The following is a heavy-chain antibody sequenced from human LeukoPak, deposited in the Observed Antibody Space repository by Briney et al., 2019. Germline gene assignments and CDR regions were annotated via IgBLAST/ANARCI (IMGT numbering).Heavy chain of an antibody. CDR2: INASGGST. Sequence: ASVKVSLKASGYTFTSHYMHWVRQPPEQGLELMGLINASGGSTSYGQKFQGRVTMTRDTSTSKVYMELSSLRSEDTAVYYCAREGSTIGFDPWGQGTLVTVSS. CDR1: GYTFTSHY. D-gene: IGHD2/OR15-2a*01. CDR3: AREGSTIGFDP. J-gene: IGHJ5*02. V-gene: IGHV1-46*01.